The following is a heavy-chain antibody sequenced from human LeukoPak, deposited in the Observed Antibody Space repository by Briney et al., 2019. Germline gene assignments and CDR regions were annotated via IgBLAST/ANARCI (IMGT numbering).Heavy chain of an antibody. CDR2: IYYSGST. CDR3: ASHARIYDYVWGSYRQDYYFDY. V-gene: IGHV4-39*01. Sequence: SETLSLTCTVSGGSISSSSYYWGWIRQPPGKGLEWIGSIYYSGSTYYNPSLKSRVTISVDTSKNQFSLKLSSVTAADTAVYYCASHARIYDYVWGSYRQDYYFDYWGQGTLVTVSS. CDR1: GGSISSSSYY. J-gene: IGHJ4*02. D-gene: IGHD3-16*02.